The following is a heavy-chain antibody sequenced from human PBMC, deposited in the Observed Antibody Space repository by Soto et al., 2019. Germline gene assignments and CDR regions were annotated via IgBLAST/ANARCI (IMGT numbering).Heavy chain of an antibody. V-gene: IGHV1-18*04. CDR1: GYTFTNYG. D-gene: IGHD3-22*01. J-gene: IGHJ4*01. Sequence: VSVKVSCKASGYTFTNYGVSWVRQAPGQGLEWMGWISGYNGNTNYAENLRGRVCMTTDTSTSTAYLELRSLRPDGQAVYYCASHATRNDYDSSGHYDLDYLGGGSL. CDR3: ASHATRNDYDSSGHYDLDY. CDR2: ISGYNGNT.